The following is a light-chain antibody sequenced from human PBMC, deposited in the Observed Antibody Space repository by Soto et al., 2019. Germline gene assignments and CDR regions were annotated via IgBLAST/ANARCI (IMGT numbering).Light chain of an antibody. CDR2: GAS. CDR3: QQYKNWPPIT. J-gene: IGKJ5*01. CDR1: QSVGSS. V-gene: IGKV3-15*01. Sequence: EVVFTQSPCTVSLSPGERATLSCRASQSVGSSLAWYQQEPGQAPRLLIYGASTRATGIPARFSGSGSGTEFTLTISSLQSEDFAVYFCQQYKNWPPITFGQGTRLEIK.